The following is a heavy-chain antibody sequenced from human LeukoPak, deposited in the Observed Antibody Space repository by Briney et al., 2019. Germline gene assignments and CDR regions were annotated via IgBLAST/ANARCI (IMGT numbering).Heavy chain of an antibody. CDR1: GYTFTGYY. J-gene: IGHJ4*02. Sequence: GASVKVPCKASGYTFTGYYMHWVRQAPGQGLEWMGWINPNSGGTNYAQKLQGRVTMTTDTSTSTAYMELRSLRSDDTAVYYCARDASFVYCGGDCYPVDYWGQGTLVTVSS. V-gene: IGHV1-2*02. D-gene: IGHD2-21*02. CDR3: ARDASFVYCGGDCYPVDY. CDR2: INPNSGGT.